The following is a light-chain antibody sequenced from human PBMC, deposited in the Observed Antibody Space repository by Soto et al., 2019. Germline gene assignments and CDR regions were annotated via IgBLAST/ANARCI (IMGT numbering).Light chain of an antibody. Sequence: QSALTQPASVSGSPGQSITISCTGTSSDVGAYNYVSWYQQHPGKAPKLMIFDVSNRPSGVSNRFSGSKSGNTASLTISGLQAEDEADYYCSSYTTATTRVFGGGTNLTVL. V-gene: IGLV2-14*01. CDR3: SSYTTATTRV. CDR1: SSDVGAYNY. J-gene: IGLJ3*02. CDR2: DVS.